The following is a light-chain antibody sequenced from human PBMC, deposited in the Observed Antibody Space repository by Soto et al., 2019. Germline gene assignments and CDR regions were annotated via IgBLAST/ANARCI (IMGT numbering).Light chain of an antibody. V-gene: IGKV3-15*01. CDR1: QSVSSN. J-gene: IGKJ1*01. CDR3: QQCNNWPLT. Sequence: EIVMTQSPATLSVSPGERATLSCRASQSVSSNLAWYQQKPGQAPRLLIYGASTRATGIPARFSGSGSGTEFTXTISSLQSEDFAVYYCQQCNNWPLTFGQGTRVEIK. CDR2: GAS.